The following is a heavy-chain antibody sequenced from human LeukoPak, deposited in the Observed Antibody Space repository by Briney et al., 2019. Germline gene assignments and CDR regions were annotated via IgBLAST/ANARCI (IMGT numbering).Heavy chain of an antibody. CDR1: GGSISSGSYY. Sequence: SETLSLTCTVSGGSISSGSYYWGWIRQPPGKGLEWIGSIYYSGSTYYNPSLKSRVTISVDTSKNQFSLKLSSVTAADTAVYYCASTPGYCSGGSCYSLFDYWGQGTLVTVSS. CDR3: ASTPGYCSGGSCYSLFDY. V-gene: IGHV4-39*01. D-gene: IGHD2-15*01. J-gene: IGHJ4*02. CDR2: IYYSGST.